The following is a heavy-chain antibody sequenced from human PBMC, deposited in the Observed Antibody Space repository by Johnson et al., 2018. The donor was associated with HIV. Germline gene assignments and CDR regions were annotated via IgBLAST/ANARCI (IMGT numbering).Heavy chain of an antibody. Sequence: VQLVESGGGLVQPGGSLRLSCAASGFSFSISFLDWVRQAPGKGLEYVAGISPTSDSAYYADSVKGRFIISRDNAKNSLYLQMSSLRAEDTALYYCARAVAYGGNSPSRAFDSWGRGTLVTVSS. D-gene: IGHD4-23*01. V-gene: IGHV3-64*07. CDR3: ARAVAYGGNSPSRAFDS. J-gene: IGHJ3*02. CDR1: GFSFSISF. CDR2: ISPTSDSA.